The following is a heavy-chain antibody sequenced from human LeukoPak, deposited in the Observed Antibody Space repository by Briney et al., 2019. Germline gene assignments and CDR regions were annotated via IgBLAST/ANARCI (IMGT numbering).Heavy chain of an antibody. D-gene: IGHD2-8*01. V-gene: IGHV4-39*01. CDR3: ARARYCTNGVCSYYYYYGMDV. Sequence: SETLSLTCTVSGGSISSSSYYWGWIRQPPGKGLEWIGSIYYSGSTYYNPSLKSRVTISVDTSKNQFSLKLSSVTAADTAVYYCARARYCTNGVCSYYYYYGMDVWGQGTTVTVSS. J-gene: IGHJ6*02. CDR2: IYYSGST. CDR1: GGSISSSSYY.